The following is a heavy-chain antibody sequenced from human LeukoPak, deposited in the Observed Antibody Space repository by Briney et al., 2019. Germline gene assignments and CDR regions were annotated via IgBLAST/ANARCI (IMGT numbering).Heavy chain of an antibody. CDR1: AFTFIDYW. D-gene: IGHD6-13*01. CDR2: IKHDASEI. J-gene: IGHJ4*02. CDR3: MLPPWAAGDS. V-gene: IGHV3-7*05. Sequence: GGALILFCSAAAFTFIDYWMSWVRQSPGKGLVWVANIKHDASEIYYLDSVKGRFTISRDNSKDTLYLQMNSLRPEDTAVYYCMLPPWAAGDSWGQGTLVTVSS.